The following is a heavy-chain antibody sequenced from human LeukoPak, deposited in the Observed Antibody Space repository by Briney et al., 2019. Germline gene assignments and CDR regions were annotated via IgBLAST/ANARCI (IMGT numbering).Heavy chain of an antibody. Sequence: PSETLSLTCPVSGGSISSYYWSWIRQPPGKGLEWIGYIYYSGSTNYNPSLKSRVTISVDTSKNQFSLKLSSVTAADTAVYYCARPIRYSSGWYIFDYWGQGTLVTVSS. J-gene: IGHJ4*02. D-gene: IGHD6-19*01. CDR3: ARPIRYSSGWYIFDY. CDR2: IYYSGST. V-gene: IGHV4-59*08. CDR1: GGSISSYY.